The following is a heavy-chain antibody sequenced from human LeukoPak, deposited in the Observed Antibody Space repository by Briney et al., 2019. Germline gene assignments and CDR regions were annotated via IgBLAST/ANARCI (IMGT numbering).Heavy chain of an antibody. CDR3: ARDREQWLVMDFDY. J-gene: IGHJ4*02. Sequence: GGSLRLSCAASGFTFSSYGMHWVRQAPGKGLEWVAVIWYDGSNKYYADSVKGRFTISRDNSKNTLYLQMNSQRAEDTAVYYCARDREQWLVMDFDYWGQGTLVTVSS. D-gene: IGHD6-19*01. V-gene: IGHV3-33*01. CDR2: IWYDGSNK. CDR1: GFTFSSYG.